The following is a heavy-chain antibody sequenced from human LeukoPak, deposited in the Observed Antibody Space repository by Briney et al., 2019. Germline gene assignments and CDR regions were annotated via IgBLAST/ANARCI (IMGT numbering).Heavy chain of an antibody. Sequence: SSETLSLTCAVYGGSFSGYYWSWIRQPPGKGLEWIGEINHSGSTNYNPSLKSRVTISVDTSKNQFSLKLSSVTAADTAVYYCARARGYVHYYYMDVWGKGTTVTVSS. CDR3: ARARGYVHYYYMDV. CDR1: GGSFSGYY. CDR2: INHSGST. D-gene: IGHD5-18*01. J-gene: IGHJ6*03. V-gene: IGHV4-34*01.